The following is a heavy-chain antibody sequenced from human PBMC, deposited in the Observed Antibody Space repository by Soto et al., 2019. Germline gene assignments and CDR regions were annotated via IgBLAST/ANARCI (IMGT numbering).Heavy chain of an antibody. CDR2: ISSSGSTI. Sequence: GGSLRLSCAASGFTFSSYEMNWVRQAPGKGLEWVSYISSSGSTIYYADSVKGRFTISRDNAKNSLYLQMNSLRAEDTAVYYCAREITIFGVVIYYYGMDVWGQGTTVTV. J-gene: IGHJ6*02. D-gene: IGHD3-3*01. CDR3: AREITIFGVVIYYYGMDV. CDR1: GFTFSSYE. V-gene: IGHV3-48*03.